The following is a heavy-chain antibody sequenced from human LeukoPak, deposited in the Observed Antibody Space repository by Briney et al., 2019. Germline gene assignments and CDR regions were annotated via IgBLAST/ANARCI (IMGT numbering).Heavy chain of an antibody. CDR2: IYYSGST. Sequence: SETLSLTCTVSGGSISSHYWSWIRQPPGKGLEWIGYIYYSGSTNYNPSLKSRVTISVDTSKNQFSLKLSSVTAADTAVYYCARESLAGGFDYWGQGTLVTVS. CDR3: ARESLAGGFDY. CDR1: GGSISSHY. D-gene: IGHD1-1*01. J-gene: IGHJ4*02. V-gene: IGHV4-59*11.